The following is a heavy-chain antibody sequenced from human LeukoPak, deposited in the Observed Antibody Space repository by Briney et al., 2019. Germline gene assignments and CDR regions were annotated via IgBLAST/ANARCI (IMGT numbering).Heavy chain of an antibody. D-gene: IGHD1-26*01. CDR2: IKSKTDGGTT. CDR3: TTTPTKWELAFFDY. CDR1: GFTFSNAW. J-gene: IGHJ4*02. V-gene: IGHV3-15*01. Sequence: GGSLRLSCAASGFTFSNAWMSWVRQAPGKGLEWVGRIKSKTDGGTTDYAAPVKGRFTISRDDSKNTLYLQMNSLKTEDTAVYYCTTTPTKWELAFFDYWGQGTLVTVSS.